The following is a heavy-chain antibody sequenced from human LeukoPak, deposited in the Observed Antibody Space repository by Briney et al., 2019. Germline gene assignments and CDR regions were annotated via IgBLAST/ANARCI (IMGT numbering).Heavy chain of an antibody. V-gene: IGHV1-2*02. Sequence: ASVKVSCKASGYTFTGYYMHWVRQAPGQGLEWMGWINPNSGGTNYAQKFQGRVTITRDTSISTAYMELSSLRSEDTAVYYRARGSSGAFDYWGQGTLVTVSS. CDR2: INPNSGGT. D-gene: IGHD3-10*01. CDR1: GYTFTGYY. J-gene: IGHJ4*02. CDR3: ARGSSGAFDY.